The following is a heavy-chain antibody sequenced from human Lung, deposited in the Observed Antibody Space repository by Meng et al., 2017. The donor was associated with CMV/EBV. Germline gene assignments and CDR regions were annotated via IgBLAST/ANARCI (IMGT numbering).Heavy chain of an antibody. V-gene: IGHV3-7*01. CDR2: IKEDGSEK. Sequence: GESXKISCAASGFTFSSYWMNWVRQAPGKGLEWVANIKEDGSEKHYVASVKGRFTISRDNAKNSLFLQMNSLRAEDTAVYQCARGYCSDDRCYGASDFWGQGXLVTVSS. J-gene: IGHJ4*02. D-gene: IGHD2-15*01. CDR1: GFTFSSYW. CDR3: ARGYCSDDRCYGASDF.